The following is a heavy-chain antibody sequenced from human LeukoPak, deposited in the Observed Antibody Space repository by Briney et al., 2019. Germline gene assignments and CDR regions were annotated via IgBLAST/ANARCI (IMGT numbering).Heavy chain of an antibody. CDR1: GGTFSSYA. V-gene: IGHV1-69*04. CDR3: AREENEDSSGYYLDY. D-gene: IGHD3-22*01. CDR2: IIPILGIA. Sequence: SVKVSCKASGGTFSSYAISWVRQAPGRGLEWMGRIIPILGIANYAQKFQGRVTITADKSTSTAYMELSSLRSEDTAVYYCAREENEDSSGYYLDYWGQGTLVTVSS. J-gene: IGHJ4*02.